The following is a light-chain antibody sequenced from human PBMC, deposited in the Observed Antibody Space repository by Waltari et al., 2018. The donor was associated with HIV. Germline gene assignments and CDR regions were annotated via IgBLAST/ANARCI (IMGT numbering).Light chain of an antibody. V-gene: IGKV3-20*01. Sequence: ETVLTQSPGSLSLSPGERATLSCRASQFVRSTCLAWYQQKPDQAPRLLIYGTSSRAIGVPDRFSGSASGTDFTLTISGLEPEDFAVYYCQQFDDSPWTFGQGTKVEVK. CDR1: QFVRSTC. CDR3: QQFDDSPWT. CDR2: GTS. J-gene: IGKJ1*01.